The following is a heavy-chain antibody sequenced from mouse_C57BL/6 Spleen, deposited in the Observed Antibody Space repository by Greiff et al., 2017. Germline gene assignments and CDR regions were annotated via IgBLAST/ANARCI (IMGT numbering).Heavy chain of an antibody. CDR1: GYTFTSYW. Sequence: VQLQQPGTELVKPGASVKLSCTASGYTFTSYWMHWVKQRPGQGLEWIGNINPSNGGTNYNEKFKSKATLTVDKSSSTAYMQLSSLTSEDSAVYYCAREGTTVVDYWYFDVWGTGTTVTVSS. D-gene: IGHD1-1*01. CDR2: INPSNGGT. J-gene: IGHJ1*03. CDR3: AREGTTVVDYWYFDV. V-gene: IGHV1-53*01.